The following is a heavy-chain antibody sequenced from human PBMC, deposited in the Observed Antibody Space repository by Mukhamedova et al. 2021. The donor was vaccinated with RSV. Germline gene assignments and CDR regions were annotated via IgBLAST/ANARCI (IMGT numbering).Heavy chain of an antibody. V-gene: IGHV4-4*02. CDR2: IYHSGTT. Sequence: NWWSWVRQPPGKGLEWIGEIYHSGTTNYNPSLKSRVTISVDKSKNQFSLKLRSVTAADTAVYYCASWTYTYGLDYWGQGTLVPV. CDR1: NW. CDR3: ASWTYTYGLDY. D-gene: IGHD5-18*01. J-gene: IGHJ4*02.